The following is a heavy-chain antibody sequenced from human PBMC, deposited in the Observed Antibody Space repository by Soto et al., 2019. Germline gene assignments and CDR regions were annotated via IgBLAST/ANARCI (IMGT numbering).Heavy chain of an antibody. CDR3: AREGVGPYDFWSGYYVH. Sequence: QVQLVESGGGVVQPGRSLRLSCTASGFIFSQYVMHWVRQAPGKGLEWVAIISYDATNQDYADSVRGRFTISRDNSNNTVYLQMNRMRAEDTAVYYCAREGVGPYDFWSGYYVHCGQGTVVTVSS. J-gene: IGHJ4*02. CDR1: GFIFSQYV. V-gene: IGHV3-30-3*01. CDR2: ISYDATNQ. D-gene: IGHD3-3*01.